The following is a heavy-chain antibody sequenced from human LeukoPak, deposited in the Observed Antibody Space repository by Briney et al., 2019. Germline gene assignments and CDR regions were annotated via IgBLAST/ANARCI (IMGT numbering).Heavy chain of an antibody. CDR1: GGTFSSYG. J-gene: IGHJ4*02. D-gene: IGHD2-15*01. V-gene: IGHV1-18*01. CDR2: ISAYNGNT. CDR3: ARVRLYCSGGSCLRDLDY. Sequence: ASVKVSCKASGGTFSSYGISWVRQAPGQGLEWMGWISAYNGNTNYAQKLQGRVTMTTDTSTSTAYMELRSLRSDDTAVYYCARVRLYCSGGSCLRDLDYWGQGTLVTVSS.